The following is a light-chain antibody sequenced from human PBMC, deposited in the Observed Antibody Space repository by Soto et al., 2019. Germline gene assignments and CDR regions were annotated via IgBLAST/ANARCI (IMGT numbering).Light chain of an antibody. Sequence: EILLTQSPSTLSLSPGEGVTLSCRASQSVTVNSLAWYQQKPGQAPRLLIYAASTRAAAVPDRFTGSGSGTDFALTISRLEPEDFGVYFCQQYASSPLTFGGGTKVEIK. V-gene: IGKV3-20*01. CDR3: QQYASSPLT. CDR2: AAS. CDR1: QSVTVNS. J-gene: IGKJ4*01.